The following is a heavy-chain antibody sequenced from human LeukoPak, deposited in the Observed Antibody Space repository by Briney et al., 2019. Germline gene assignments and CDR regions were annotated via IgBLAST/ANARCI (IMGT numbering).Heavy chain of an antibody. D-gene: IGHD3-16*02. CDR2: MNPNSGNT. J-gene: IGHJ5*02. V-gene: IGHV1-8*01. CDR3: ARTHYDYVWGSYRFNWFDP. Sequence: ASVKVSCKASGYTFTSYDINWVRQATGQGLEWMGWMNPNSGNTGYAQKFQGRVTMTRNTSISTAYMEPSSLRSEDTAVYYCARTHYDYVWGSYRFNWFDPWGQGTLVTVSS. CDR1: GYTFTSYD.